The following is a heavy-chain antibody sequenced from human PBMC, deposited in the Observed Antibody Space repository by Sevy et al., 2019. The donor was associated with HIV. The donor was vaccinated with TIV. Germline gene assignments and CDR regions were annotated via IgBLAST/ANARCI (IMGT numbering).Heavy chain of an antibody. D-gene: IGHD1-26*01. V-gene: IGHV3-33*06. CDR2: IWYDGSQK. CDR3: AKGADISGHKHDNFDN. J-gene: IGHJ4*02. CDR1: GFTFSSYG. Sequence: GGSLRLSCAASGFTFSSYGMHWVRQAPGKGLERVALIWYDGSQKYYADSVKGRFTISRDNSKNMLYLQMNSLRAEDTAVYYCAKGADISGHKHDNFDNWGQGSLVTVSS.